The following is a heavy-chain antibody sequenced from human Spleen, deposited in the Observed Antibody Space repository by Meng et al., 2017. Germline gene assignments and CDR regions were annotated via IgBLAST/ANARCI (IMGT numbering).Heavy chain of an antibody. CDR3: AHGWAFDY. D-gene: IGHD6-19*01. V-gene: IGHV6-1*02. CDR2: TYYRSEWYN. J-gene: IGHJ4*02. CDR1: GDSVSGNSAA. Sequence: QVQLQQSGPGQVEPSQTLSLPCAISGDSVSGNSAAWNWIRRSPSQGLEWLGRTYYRSEWYNDYAVSVQGRITINADTSMNQFSLQLNSVTPEDTAVYYCAHGWAFDYWGQGTLVTVSS.